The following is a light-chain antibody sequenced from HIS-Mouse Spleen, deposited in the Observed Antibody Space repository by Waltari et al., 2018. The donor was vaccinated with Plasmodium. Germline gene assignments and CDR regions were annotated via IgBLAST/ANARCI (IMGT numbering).Light chain of an antibody. Sequence: SYELTQPPSASVSPGQTARIPCSGDALPKKYAYWYQQKSGQAPVLVIYEDSKRPSGIPERVSGSSSGTMATGTISGAQVEDEADYYGYSTDSSGNHRVFGGGTKLTVL. CDR2: EDS. CDR1: ALPKKY. J-gene: IGLJ3*02. V-gene: IGLV3-10*01. CDR3: YSTDSSGNHRV.